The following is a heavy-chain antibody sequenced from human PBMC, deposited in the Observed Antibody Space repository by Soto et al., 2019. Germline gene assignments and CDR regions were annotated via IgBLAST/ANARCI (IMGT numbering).Heavy chain of an antibody. D-gene: IGHD6-19*01. J-gene: IGHJ5*02. CDR1: GGSFSGYY. V-gene: IGHV4-34*01. CDR3: ARHRAEFDAPLYGIAVAGTRWFDP. CDR2: INHSGST. Sequence: PSETLSLTCAVYGGSFSGYYWSWIRQPPGKGLEWIGEINHSGSTNYNPSLKSRVTISVDTSKNQFSLKLSSVTAADTAVYYCARHRAEFDAPLYGIAVAGTRWFDPWGQGTLVTVSS.